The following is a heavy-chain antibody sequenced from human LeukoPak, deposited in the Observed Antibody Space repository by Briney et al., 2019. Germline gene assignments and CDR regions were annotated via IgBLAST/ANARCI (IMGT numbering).Heavy chain of an antibody. V-gene: IGHV7-4-1*02. CDR2: INTNTGNP. CDR3: AREGSSGRLVTDY. D-gene: IGHD6-19*01. Sequence: ASVKVSCKASGGTFSSYAISWVRQAPGQGLEWMGWINTNTGNPTYAQGFTGRFVFSLDTSVSTAYLQISSLKAEDTAVYYCAREGSSGRLVTDYWGQGTLVTVSS. J-gene: IGHJ4*02. CDR1: GGTFSSYA.